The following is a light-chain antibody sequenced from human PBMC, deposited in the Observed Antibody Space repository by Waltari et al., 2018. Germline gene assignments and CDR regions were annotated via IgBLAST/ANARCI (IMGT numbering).Light chain of an antibody. CDR1: QGISSY. CDR2: VAS. V-gene: IGKV1-9*01. Sequence: DIQLTQSPSFLSASVGDRVTITCRASQGISSYLAWYQQKPGKAPKLLIYVASTLQSGVPSRFSGSGSGTEFTLTISSLQPEDFAVYYCQQRSNWPRGLTFGGGTKVEIK. J-gene: IGKJ4*01. CDR3: QQRSNWPRGLT.